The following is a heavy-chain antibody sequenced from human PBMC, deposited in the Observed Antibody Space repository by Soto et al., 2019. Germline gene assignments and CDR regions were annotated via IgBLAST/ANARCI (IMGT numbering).Heavy chain of an antibody. V-gene: IGHV1-69*01. CDR3: ASSGVLAAAGITRPFDY. CDR2: IIPIFGTA. CDR1: GGTFSSYA. J-gene: IGHJ4*02. Sequence: QVQLVQSGAEVKKPGSSVKVSCKASGGTFSSYAISWVRQAPGQGLEWMGGIIPIFGTANYAQKFQGRVTITADESTSTAYMELSSMRSEDTAVYYCASSGVLAAAGITRPFDYWGQGTLVTVSS. D-gene: IGHD6-13*01.